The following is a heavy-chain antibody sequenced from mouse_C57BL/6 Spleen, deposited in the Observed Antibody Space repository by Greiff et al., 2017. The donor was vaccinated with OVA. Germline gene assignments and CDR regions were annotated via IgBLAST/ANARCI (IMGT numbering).Heavy chain of an antibody. CDR2: IDPSDSYT. D-gene: IGHD1-1*01. J-gene: IGHJ2*01. V-gene: IGHV1-69*01. Sequence: QVQLQQPGAELVMPGASVKLSCKASGYTFTSYWMHWVKQRPGQGLEWIGEIDPSDSYTNYNQKFKGKSTLTVDKSSSTAYMQLSSLTSEDSAVYYCARAALYYDGSSPYYLDYWGQGTTLTVSS. CDR3: ARAALYYDGSSPYYLDY. CDR1: GYTFTSYW.